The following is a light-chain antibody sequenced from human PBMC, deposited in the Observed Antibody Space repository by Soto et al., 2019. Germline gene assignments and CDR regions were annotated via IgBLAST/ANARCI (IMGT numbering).Light chain of an antibody. CDR2: GAS. V-gene: IGKV3-20*01. Sequence: ETELTQSPGTLSLSPGQLATLSCRSIQSVSSSYLAWYQQKPGQAPRLLIYGASSRATGIPDRFSGSGSGTDFTLTISRLEPEHFEVYYCQQYGSAPPTFGQGTKVDIK. CDR1: QSVSSSY. CDR3: QQYGSAPPT. J-gene: IGKJ1*01.